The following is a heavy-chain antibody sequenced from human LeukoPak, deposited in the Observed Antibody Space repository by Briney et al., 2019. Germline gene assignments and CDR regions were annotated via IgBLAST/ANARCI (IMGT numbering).Heavy chain of an antibody. Sequence: GGSLRLSCAASGLTVSSYAMSWVRQAPGKGREWVSAISATGGSTYYADSVKGRFTTSRDNSKNTLYLQMNSLRAEDTALYYCVPDTGSYWGKGTLVTVSS. CDR3: VPDTGSY. V-gene: IGHV3-23*01. CDR1: GLTVSSYA. CDR2: ISATGGST. J-gene: IGHJ4*02.